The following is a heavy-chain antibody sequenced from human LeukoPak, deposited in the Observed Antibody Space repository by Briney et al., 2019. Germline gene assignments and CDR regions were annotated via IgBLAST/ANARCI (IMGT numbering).Heavy chain of an antibody. CDR1: GFTFRTYW. J-gene: IGHJ4*02. CDR3: ARENWYMDN. CDR2: MNTDGRNI. D-gene: IGHD1-1*01. Sequence: GGSLRLSCAAAGFTFRTYWMHGGGQVPGKGLVWVSRMNTDGRNIVYADAVKGRFTTPTDNSQNTPYLPMTSLRAEDTAIYYRARENWYMDNWGQGTLVTVYS. V-gene: IGHV3-74*01.